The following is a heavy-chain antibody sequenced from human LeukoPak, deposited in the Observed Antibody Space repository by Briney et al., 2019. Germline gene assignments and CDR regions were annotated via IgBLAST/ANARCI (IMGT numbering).Heavy chain of an antibody. Sequence: WGSLRLSCAASGFTFSSYAMHWVRQAPGKGLEWVAVITYDGSNKYYADSVKGRFTISRDNSKNTLYLQMNSLRAEDTAVYYCARDAGVSWIQLWSYYYGMDVWGQGTTVTVSS. CDR3: ARDAGVSWIQLWSYYYGMDV. V-gene: IGHV3-30-3*01. CDR2: ITYDGSNK. CDR1: GFTFSSYA. J-gene: IGHJ6*02. D-gene: IGHD5-18*01.